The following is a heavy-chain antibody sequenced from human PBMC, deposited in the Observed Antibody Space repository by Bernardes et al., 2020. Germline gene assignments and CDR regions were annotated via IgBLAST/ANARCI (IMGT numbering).Heavy chain of an antibody. V-gene: IGHV1-18*01. CDR3: ARLVTTIFGIVIIRGYYFDN. Sequence: ASVKVSCKASGYPFTSYGIAWMRQAPGQGLEWMGWISPYDASTTFAQKFQGRVNLTTDSFTDTAYMELRSLTSDDTAVYYCARLVTTIFGIVIIRGYYFDNWGQGTLVTVSS. J-gene: IGHJ4*02. CDR1: GYPFTSYG. D-gene: IGHD3-3*01. CDR2: ISPYDAST.